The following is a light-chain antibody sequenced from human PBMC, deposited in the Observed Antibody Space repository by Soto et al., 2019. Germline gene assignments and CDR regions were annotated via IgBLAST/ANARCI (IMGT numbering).Light chain of an antibody. V-gene: IGKV1-5*01. CDR1: QTISDW. Sequence: DIQMTQSPSTLSGSVGDRVTITCRASQTISDWLAWYQQKPGKAPKLLIYDASSLESGVPSRFSGSGSATEFTLTISSLQPDDFATYYCQQYNNYWTFGQGTKVDIK. CDR3: QQYNNYWT. CDR2: DAS. J-gene: IGKJ1*01.